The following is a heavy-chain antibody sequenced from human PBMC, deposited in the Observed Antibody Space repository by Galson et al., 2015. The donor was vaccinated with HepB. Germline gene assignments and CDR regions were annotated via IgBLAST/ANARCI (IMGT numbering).Heavy chain of an antibody. CDR1: GDTFSRFD. D-gene: IGHD3-10*01. CDR3: ASEGSY. CDR2: SIPIFGTA. J-gene: IGHJ4*02. V-gene: IGHV1-69*13. Sequence: SVKVSCKASGDTFSRFDISWVRQAPGQGLEWMGGSIPIFGTANYAQKFQGRVTITEDESTNTAYMELSSLRFEATAVYYCASEGSYWGQGTLVTVSA.